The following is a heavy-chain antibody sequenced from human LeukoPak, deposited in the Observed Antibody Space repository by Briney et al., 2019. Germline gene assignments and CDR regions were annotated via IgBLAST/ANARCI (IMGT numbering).Heavy chain of an antibody. CDR1: GNSISSGDNY. Sequence: ASETLSLTCTVSGNSISSGDNYWSWIRQPAGKGLEWIGSIYHSGSTYYNPSLKSRVTISVDTSKNQFSLKLSSVTAADTAVYYCAGNEGYCTNGVCYRVGHFDYWGQGTLVTVSS. CDR2: IYHSGST. D-gene: IGHD2-8*01. J-gene: IGHJ4*02. V-gene: IGHV4-38-2*02. CDR3: AGNEGYCTNGVCYRVGHFDY.